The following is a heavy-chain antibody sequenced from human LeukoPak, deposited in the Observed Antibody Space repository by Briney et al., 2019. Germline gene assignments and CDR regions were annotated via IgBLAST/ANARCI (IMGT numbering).Heavy chain of an antibody. Sequence: GGSLRLSCEGSGFTFSNYWMGWVRQAPGKGLQWVANIETDGSEKYYVDSVKGRFTISRDNAKNSLYLQMNSLRAEDTAVYYCATYSSLNRREFQYWGQGTLLTVPS. CDR3: ATYSSLNRREFQY. CDR1: GFTFSNYW. V-gene: IGHV3-7*01. CDR2: IETDGSEK. J-gene: IGHJ1*01. D-gene: IGHD3-22*01.